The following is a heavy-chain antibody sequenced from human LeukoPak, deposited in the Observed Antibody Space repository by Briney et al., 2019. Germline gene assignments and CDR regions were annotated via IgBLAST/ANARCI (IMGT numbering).Heavy chain of an antibody. CDR1: GDSVSSNSAA. D-gene: IGHD3-10*01. CDR3: AREAPSRILWFGESMGDFDY. CDR2: TYYRSKWYK. Sequence: SQTLSLTCAISGDSVSSNSAAWNWIRQSPSRGLEWLGRTYYRSKWYKEYAESVKSRMIINPDTSKNQFSLQLNSVTPEDTAVYFCAREAPSRILWFGESMGDFDYWGQGTLVTVSS. V-gene: IGHV6-1*01. J-gene: IGHJ4*02.